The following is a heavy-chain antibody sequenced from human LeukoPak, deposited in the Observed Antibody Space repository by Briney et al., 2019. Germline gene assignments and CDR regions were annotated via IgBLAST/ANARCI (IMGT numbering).Heavy chain of an antibody. CDR3: AKDRSDNKTWYAGSH. D-gene: IGHD2-8*01. J-gene: IGHJ4*02. V-gene: IGHV3-30*02. CDR2: IRYDGSNK. CDR1: GFTFSSYG. Sequence: GGSLRLSCAASGFTFSSYGMHWVRQAPGKGLEWVAFIRYDGSNKYYADSVKGRFTISRDNSKNTLYLQMNSLRAEDTAVYYCAKDRSDNKTWYAGSHWGQGTLVTVSS.